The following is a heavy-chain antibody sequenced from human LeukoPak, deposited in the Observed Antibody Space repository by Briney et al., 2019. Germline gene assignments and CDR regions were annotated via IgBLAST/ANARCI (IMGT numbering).Heavy chain of an antibody. D-gene: IGHD2-21*02. J-gene: IGHJ4*02. CDR3: ARGYCSAGDCYEFDY. V-gene: IGHV1-2*02. CDR1: GYTLTGYY. CDR2: INTNNGGT. Sequence: ASVKVSCKASGYTLTGYYVHWVRQAPGQGLEWMGWINTNNGGTLYAQNFRGRVTMTRDTAISTAYMEVSGLTSDDTAVYYCARGYCSAGDCYEFDYWGQGTLVTVSS.